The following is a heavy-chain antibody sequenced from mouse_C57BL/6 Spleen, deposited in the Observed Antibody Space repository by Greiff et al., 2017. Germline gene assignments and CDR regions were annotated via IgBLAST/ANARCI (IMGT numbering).Heavy chain of an antibody. Sequence: EVMLVESGGGLVQPKGSLKLSCAASGFTFNTYAMHWVCLAPGKGSEWVARLSSKSSNYATYYADSVKNSFTISRDDSQSMLYLQMNNLKTEDTAMYYCVKSSAMDYWGQGTSVTVSS. CDR1: GFTFNTYA. CDR3: VKSSAMDY. V-gene: IGHV10-3*01. CDR2: LSSKSSNYAT. J-gene: IGHJ4*01.